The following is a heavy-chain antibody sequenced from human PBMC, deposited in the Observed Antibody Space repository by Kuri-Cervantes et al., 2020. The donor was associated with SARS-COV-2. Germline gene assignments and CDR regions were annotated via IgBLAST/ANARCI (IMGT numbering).Heavy chain of an antibody. CDR2: ISSSSSYI. CDR1: GFTFSSYS. J-gene: IGHJ3*02. Sequence: GESLKISCAASGFTFSSYSMNWVRQAPGKGLEWVSSISSSSSYIYYADSVKGRFTISRDNAKNSLYLQMNSLRAEDTAVYYCARHQDAGSTLDSFDMWGQGTMVTVSS. CDR3: ARHQDAGSTLDSFDM. D-gene: IGHD2-2*01. V-gene: IGHV3-21*01.